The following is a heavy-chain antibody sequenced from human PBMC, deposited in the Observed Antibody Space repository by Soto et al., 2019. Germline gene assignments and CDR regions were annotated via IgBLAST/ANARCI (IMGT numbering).Heavy chain of an antibody. CDR1: GGTFSSYT. Sequence: SVKVSCKASGGTFSSYTISWVRQAPGQGLEWMGRIIPILGIANYAQKFQGRVTMTRDTSTSTVYMELSSLRSEDTAVYFCARLEGLATISYYFDFWGQGAQVTVSS. CDR3: ARLEGLATISYYFDF. V-gene: IGHV1-69*02. CDR2: IIPILGIA. J-gene: IGHJ4*02. D-gene: IGHD3-9*01.